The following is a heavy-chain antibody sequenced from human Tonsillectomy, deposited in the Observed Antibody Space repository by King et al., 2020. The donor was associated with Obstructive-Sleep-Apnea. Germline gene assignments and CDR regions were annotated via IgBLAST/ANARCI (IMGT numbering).Heavy chain of an antibody. J-gene: IGHJ4*01. CDR3: AGDYGDYKVDY. D-gene: IGHD4-17*01. Sequence: VQLQESGPRLVKPWETLSLTCTVSGGSFGASYWSWIRQPPGGGLGWIWNIYYTGNTNYNPSLKSLITMSVETSKKQFSLKLRSVTAADTAVYFCAGDYGDYKVDYWGQGSLVTVSS. V-gene: IGHV4-59*01. CDR2: IYYTGNT. CDR1: GGSFGASY.